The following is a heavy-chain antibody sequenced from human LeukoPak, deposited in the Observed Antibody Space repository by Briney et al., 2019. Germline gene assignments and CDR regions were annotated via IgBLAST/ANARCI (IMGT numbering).Heavy chain of an antibody. CDR1: GGSFSGYY. CDR3: ARGAKRGYRYGHRVVYFDY. J-gene: IGHJ4*02. CDR2: INHSGST. D-gene: IGHD5-18*01. V-gene: IGHV4-34*01. Sequence: SETLSLTCAVYGGSFSGYYWSWIRQPPGKGLEWIGEINHSGSTNYNPSLKSRVTISVDTSKNQFSLKLSSVTAADTAVYYCARGAKRGYRYGHRVVYFDYWGQGTLVTVSS.